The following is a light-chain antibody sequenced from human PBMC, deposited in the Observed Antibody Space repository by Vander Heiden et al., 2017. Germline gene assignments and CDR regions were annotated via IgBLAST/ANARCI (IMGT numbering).Light chain of an antibody. V-gene: IGLV2-14*01. CDR2: DVS. CDR1: SSDVGFYNF. Sequence: SALPQPASVSVSPEQSLTISCTGTSSDVGFYNFVSWDQQHPGKAPKLMIYDVSKRPSGVSNRFSGSKAGNTASLAISGLQAEDEADYYCSSYTSSSTYVFGTGTKVTVL. J-gene: IGLJ1*01. CDR3: SSYTSSSTYV.